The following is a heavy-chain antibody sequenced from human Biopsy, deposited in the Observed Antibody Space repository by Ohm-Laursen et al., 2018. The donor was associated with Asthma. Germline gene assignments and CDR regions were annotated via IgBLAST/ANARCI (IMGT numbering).Heavy chain of an antibody. D-gene: IGHD2-2*01. CDR3: ARKAGSCISRTCYSLDF. CDR2: INSVFGTT. J-gene: IGHJ4*02. CDR1: GGTFNTYV. V-gene: IGHV1-69*01. Sequence: SSVKVSCKFLGGTFNTYVIGWGRQAPGQGLGWMGGINSVFGTTTYPQKFQDRVTITADDSTSTVYMELSSLRSEDTAVYYCARKAGSCISRTCYSLDFWGQGTLVTVSS.